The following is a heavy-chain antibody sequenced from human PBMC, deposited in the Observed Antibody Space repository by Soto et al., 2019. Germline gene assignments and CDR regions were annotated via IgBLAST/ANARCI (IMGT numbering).Heavy chain of an antibody. CDR1: GYTFTGYY. J-gene: IGHJ3*02. V-gene: IGHV1-2*04. Sequence: ASVKVSCKASGYTFTGYYMHWVRQAPGQGLEWMGWINPNSGGTNYAQKFQGWVTMTRDTSISTAYMELSRLRSDDTAVYYCASSYGDYANDAFDIWGQGTMVTVSS. D-gene: IGHD4-17*01. CDR2: INPNSGGT. CDR3: ASSYGDYANDAFDI.